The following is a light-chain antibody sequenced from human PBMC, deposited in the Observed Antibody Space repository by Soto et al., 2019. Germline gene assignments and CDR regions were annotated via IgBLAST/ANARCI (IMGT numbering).Light chain of an antibody. Sequence: QSALTQPPSLSGTPGQRVTISCSGSTSNIAGNTVHWYQHLPETAPKLLIYIDDQRPSGVPDRFSGSKSGTSASLAISGLQSEDEADYYCNSYTNSSAVVFGGGTKVTVL. V-gene: IGLV1-44*01. CDR1: TSNIAGNT. CDR3: NSYTNSSAVV. J-gene: IGLJ2*01. CDR2: IDD.